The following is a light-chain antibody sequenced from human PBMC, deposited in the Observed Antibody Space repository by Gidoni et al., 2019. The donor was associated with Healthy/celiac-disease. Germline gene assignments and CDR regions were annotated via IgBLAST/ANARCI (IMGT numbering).Light chain of an antibody. CDR3: QQRSNWLWT. CDR2: DAS. J-gene: IGKJ1*01. V-gene: IGKV3-11*01. CDR1: QSVSSY. Sequence: ELVLTQSPATLSLSPGERATFSCRASQSVSSYLAWYQQKPGQAPRLLIYDASNRATGIPARFSGSGSGTDFTLTISSLEPEDFAVYYCQQRSNWLWTFGQGTKVEIK.